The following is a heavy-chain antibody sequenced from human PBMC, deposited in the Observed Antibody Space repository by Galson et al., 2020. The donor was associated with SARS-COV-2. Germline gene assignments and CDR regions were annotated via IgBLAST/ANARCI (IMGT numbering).Heavy chain of an antibody. CDR1: GYTFTGYY. V-gene: IGHV1-2*02. CDR2: INPNSGGT. J-gene: IGHJ3*02. D-gene: IGHD2-2*01. CDR3: AGGILVPAEAFDI. Sequence: ASVKVSCKASGYTFTGYYMYWVRQAPGQGLEWMGWINPNSGGTYYAQKFQGRVTMTRDTSISTAYMELSRLRSDDTAVYYCAGGILVPAEAFDIWGQGTMVTVSS.